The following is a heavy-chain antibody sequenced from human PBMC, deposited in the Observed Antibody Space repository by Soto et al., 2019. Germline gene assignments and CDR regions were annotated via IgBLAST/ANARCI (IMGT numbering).Heavy chain of an antibody. Sequence: GASVKVSCKASGYTFSNYGFTWVRQAPGQGPEWMGWTYNGNTRYAQKFQGRVTMTTEASTSTAYMDLRSLTSDDTAVYYCARESSGWPPFYWGQGTPVTAPQ. D-gene: IGHD6-19*01. CDR1: GYTFSNYG. J-gene: IGHJ4*02. V-gene: IGHV1-18*01. CDR2: TYNGNT. CDR3: ARESSGWPPFY.